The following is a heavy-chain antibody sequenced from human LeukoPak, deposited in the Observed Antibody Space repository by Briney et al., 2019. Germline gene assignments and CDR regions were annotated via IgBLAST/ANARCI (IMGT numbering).Heavy chain of an antibody. CDR3: ARAPTVVTPYYLDY. CDR2: INPTSGGT. D-gene: IGHD4-23*01. J-gene: IGHJ4*02. Sequence: ASVKVSCKASGYTFTCYYMHWVRQAPGQGREWMGWINPTSGGTNYAQKFQGRVTMTRDTSISTAYMELSRLRSDDTAVYYCARAPTVVTPYYLDYWGQGTLVTVSS. V-gene: IGHV1-2*02. CDR1: GYTFTCYY.